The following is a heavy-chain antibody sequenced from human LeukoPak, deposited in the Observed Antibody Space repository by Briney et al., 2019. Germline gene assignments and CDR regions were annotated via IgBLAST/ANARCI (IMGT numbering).Heavy chain of an antibody. J-gene: IGHJ6*03. CDR3: ARRGTAMGFDYYYYYYMDV. CDR1: GYTFTGYY. CDR2: MNPNSGNT. V-gene: IGHV1-8*03. D-gene: IGHD5-18*01. Sequence: ASVKVSCKASGYTFTGYYMHWVRQAPGQGLEWMGWMNPNSGNTGYAQKFQGRVTITRNTSISTAYMELSSLRSEDTAVYYCARRGTAMGFDYYYYYYMDVWGKGTTVTVSS.